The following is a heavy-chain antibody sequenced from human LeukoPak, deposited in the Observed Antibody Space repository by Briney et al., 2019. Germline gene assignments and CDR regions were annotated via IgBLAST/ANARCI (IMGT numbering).Heavy chain of an antibody. CDR3: VRGYYYDSSDYGPFGAY. Sequence: GGSLRLSCAASGFSFSDYWMHWVRQAPGKGLVWVSRINSDGSSTNYADSVKGRFTISRDNAKNTLYLQMNSLRAEDTAVYYCVRGYYYDSSDYGPFGAYWGQGTLVTVSS. J-gene: IGHJ4*02. V-gene: IGHV3-74*01. D-gene: IGHD3-22*01. CDR1: GFSFSDYW. CDR2: INSDGSST.